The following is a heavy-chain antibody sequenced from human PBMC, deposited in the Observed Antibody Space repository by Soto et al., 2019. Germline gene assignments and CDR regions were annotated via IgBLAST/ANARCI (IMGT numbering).Heavy chain of an antibody. V-gene: IGHV1-18*01. CDR3: ARDLPPVDY. CDR2: ISAYNGNT. CDR1: GYTFSSYH. J-gene: IGHJ4*02. Sequence: QIQLVQSGAEVKKPGASVKVSCKASGYTFSSYHITWVRQAPGQGLEWMGWISAYNGNTNYAQNRQGRVTMTTDPSTSPAYMELRSLSSDDTAVYYCARDLPPVDYWGQGTLVTVSS.